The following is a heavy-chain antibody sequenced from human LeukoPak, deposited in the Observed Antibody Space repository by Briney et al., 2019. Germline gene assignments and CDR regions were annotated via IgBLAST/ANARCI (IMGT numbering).Heavy chain of an antibody. J-gene: IGHJ4*02. Sequence: ASVKVSCKSSVYTFTSYGISWVRQAPEEGLGWMCWICAYNGNTNYSQKLQGRVTMTTDTSTSTAYMELRSLRSDDTAVYYCARSSYYGSGSYYPLPDYWGQGTLVTVSS. CDR2: ICAYNGNT. V-gene: IGHV1-18*01. D-gene: IGHD3-10*01. CDR1: VYTFTSYG. CDR3: ARSSYYGSGSYYPLPDY.